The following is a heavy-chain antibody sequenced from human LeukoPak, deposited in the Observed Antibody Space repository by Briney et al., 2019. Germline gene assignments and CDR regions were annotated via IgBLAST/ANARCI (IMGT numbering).Heavy chain of an antibody. V-gene: IGHV4-59*01. CDR2: IYYSGST. CDR1: GGSISSYY. Sequence: PSETLSLTCTVSGGSISSYYWSWIRQPPGKGLEWIGYIYYSGSTNYNPSLKSRVTISVDTSKNQFSLKLSSVTAADPAVYYCARVARSITGTTHGGWFDPWGQGTLVTVSS. J-gene: IGHJ5*02. D-gene: IGHD1-20*01. CDR3: ARVARSITGTTHGGWFDP.